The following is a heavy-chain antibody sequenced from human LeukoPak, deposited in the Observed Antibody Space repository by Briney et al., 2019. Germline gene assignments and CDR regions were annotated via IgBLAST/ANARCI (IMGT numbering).Heavy chain of an antibody. CDR2: ISSSGSTI. CDR1: GFTFSDYY. CDR3: AKPASSGYNYFDY. V-gene: IGHV3-11*01. Sequence: GGSLRLSCAASGFTFSDYYMSWIRQAPGRGLEWVSYISSSGSTIYYADSVKGRFTISRDNSKNTLYLQMNSLRAEDTAVYYCAKPASSGYNYFDYWGQGTLVTVSS. D-gene: IGHD3-22*01. J-gene: IGHJ4*02.